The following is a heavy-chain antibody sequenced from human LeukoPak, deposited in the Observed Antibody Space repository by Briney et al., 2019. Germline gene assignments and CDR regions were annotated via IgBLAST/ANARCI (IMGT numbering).Heavy chain of an antibody. CDR1: GGTFSSYA. CDR2: IIPIFGTA. V-gene: IGHV1-69*13. D-gene: IGHD2-15*01. Sequence: ASVKVSCKASGGTFSSYAISWVRQAPGQGLEWMGGIIPIFGTANYAQKFQGRVTITADESTSTAYMELSSLRSEDTAVYYCARNPLCSGGSCYLLWYFDYWGQGTLVTVSS. CDR3: ARNPLCSGGSCYLLWYFDY. J-gene: IGHJ4*02.